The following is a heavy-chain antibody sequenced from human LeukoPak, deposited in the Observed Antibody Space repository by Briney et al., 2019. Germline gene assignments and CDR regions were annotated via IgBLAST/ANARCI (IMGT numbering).Heavy chain of an antibody. Sequence: GGSLRLSCAASGFTISSYSMNWVRQAPGKGLELVSFISSSSSYIYYAGSVKGRFTISRDNAKNSLYLQMNSLRAEDTALYYCASVDYYGSGNYYNDVDYWGQGTLVTVSS. CDR2: ISSSSSYI. CDR3: ASVDYYGSGNYYNDVDY. J-gene: IGHJ4*02. D-gene: IGHD3-10*01. CDR1: GFTISSYS. V-gene: IGHV3-21*01.